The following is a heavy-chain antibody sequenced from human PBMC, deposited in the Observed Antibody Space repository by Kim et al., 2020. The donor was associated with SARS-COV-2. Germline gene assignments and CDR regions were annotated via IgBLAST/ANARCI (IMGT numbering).Heavy chain of an antibody. CDR3: ARQVLGIAVAGYMDV. J-gene: IGHJ6*02. CDR2: IDPSDSYT. V-gene: IGHV5-10-1*01. D-gene: IGHD6-19*01. Sequence: GESLKISCKGSGYSFTSYWISWVRQMPGKGLEWMGRIDPSDSYTNYSPSFQGHVTISADKSISTAYLQWSSLKASDTAMYYCARQVLGIAVAGYMDVWGQGTTVTVSS. CDR1: GYSFTSYW.